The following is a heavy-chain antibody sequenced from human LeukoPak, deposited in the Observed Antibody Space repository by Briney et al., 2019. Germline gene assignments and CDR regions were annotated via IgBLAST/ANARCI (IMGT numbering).Heavy chain of an antibody. CDR3: ARLEYYYVSGNYYKLFDY. V-gene: IGHV3-48*02. D-gene: IGHD3-10*01. CDR2: ISSSGSTI. J-gene: IGHJ4*02. Sequence: GGSLRLSCAASGFTFSSYNMNWVRQAPGKGLVWVSDISSSGSTIYFADSVKGRFTISRDNAKNSLYLQMNSLRDEDTAVYYCARLEYYYVSGNYYKLFDYWGQGTLVTVSS. CDR1: GFTFSSYN.